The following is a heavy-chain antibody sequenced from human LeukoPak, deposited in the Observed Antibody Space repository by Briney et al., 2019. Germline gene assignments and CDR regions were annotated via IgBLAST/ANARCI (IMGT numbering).Heavy chain of an antibody. J-gene: IGHJ3*02. D-gene: IGHD4-23*01. CDR2: IYYSGST. V-gene: IGHV4-59*01. CDR3: ARERSYYGGNSNAFDI. Sequence: SETLSLTCAVYGGSFSGYYWSWIRQPPGKGLEWIGYIYYSGSTNYNPSLKSRVTISVDTSKNQFSLKLSSVTAADTAVYYCARERSYYGGNSNAFDIWGQGTMVTVSS. CDR1: GGSFSGYY.